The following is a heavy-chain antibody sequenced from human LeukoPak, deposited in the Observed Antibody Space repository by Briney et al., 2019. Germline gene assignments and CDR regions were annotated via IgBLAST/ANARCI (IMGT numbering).Heavy chain of an antibody. D-gene: IGHD6-13*01. Sequence: PGGSLRLSCAASGFTFSSYELNWVRQAPGKGLEWVSVIYSGGSTYYADSVKGRFTISRDNSKNTLYLQMNSLRAEDTAVYYCAGTHSSSWYTLDYWGQGTLVTVSS. CDR1: GFTFSSYE. V-gene: IGHV3-53*01. J-gene: IGHJ4*02. CDR3: AGTHSSSWYTLDY. CDR2: IYSGGST.